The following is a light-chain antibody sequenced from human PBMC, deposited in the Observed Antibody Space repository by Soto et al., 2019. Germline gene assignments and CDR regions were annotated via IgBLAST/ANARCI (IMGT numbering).Light chain of an antibody. CDR1: QSISSSY. CDR2: GAS. CDR3: QQYVSSPWT. V-gene: IGKV3-20*01. Sequence: EILFTHSPGTLSLSPREKTPLSCRASQSISSSYLAWYQQKPGQAPRPLIYGASSRATGIPDRFSGSGSGTDFTLTISRLEPEDFAVYYCQQYVSSPWTFGQGTKVDIK. J-gene: IGKJ1*01.